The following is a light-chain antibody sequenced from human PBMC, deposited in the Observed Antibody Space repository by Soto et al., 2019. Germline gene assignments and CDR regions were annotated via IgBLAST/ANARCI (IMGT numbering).Light chain of an antibody. CDR3: QQYGSSPLT. Sequence: EFVLTQSPGTLSLSPGERATLSCRASQTVRNNYLAWYQQKPGQAPRLLIYDASSRATGIPDRFSGSGSGTDFTLTISRLEPEDFAVYYCQQYGSSPLTFGPGTKVDIK. V-gene: IGKV3-20*01. J-gene: IGKJ3*01. CDR1: QTVRNNY. CDR2: DAS.